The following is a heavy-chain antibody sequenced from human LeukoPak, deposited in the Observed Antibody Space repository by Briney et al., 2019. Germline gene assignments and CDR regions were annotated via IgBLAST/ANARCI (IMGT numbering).Heavy chain of an antibody. CDR2: FDPEDDET. Sequence: ASVKVSCKVSGYTLTELSMHWVRQAPGKGLEWMGGFDPEDDETIYAQKFQGRVTMTEDTSTDTAYMELSSLRSEDTAVYYRASTKTNYYDSSGYYYGFWFDPWGQGTLVTVSS. D-gene: IGHD3-22*01. J-gene: IGHJ5*02. CDR1: GYTLTELS. CDR3: ASTKTNYYDSSGYYYGFWFDP. V-gene: IGHV1-24*01.